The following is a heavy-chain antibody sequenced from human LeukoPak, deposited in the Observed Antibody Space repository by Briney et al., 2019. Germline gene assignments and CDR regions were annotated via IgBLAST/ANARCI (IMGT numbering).Heavy chain of an antibody. CDR2: INHSGST. Sequence: IAQINHSGSTNYYPSLKSRVTISVDTYKNKCSLKLSSVTAADTAVYYCAIRRDGYNSIDYWGQGTLVTVSS. D-gene: IGHD5-24*01. CDR3: AIRRDGYNSIDY. J-gene: IGHJ4*02. V-gene: IGHV4-34*01.